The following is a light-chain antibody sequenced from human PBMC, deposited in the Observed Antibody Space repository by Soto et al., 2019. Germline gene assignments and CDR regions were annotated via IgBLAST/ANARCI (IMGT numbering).Light chain of an antibody. CDR3: GSKAGSNKHVV. V-gene: IGLV2-8*01. J-gene: IGLJ2*01. CDR1: NSDIGASNS. Sequence: QSVLTQPPSASGSPGQSVTISCAGSNSDIGASNSVSWYQQHPGKAPKLLISEVTKRPSGVPDRFSGSKSGNTASLTVCGLQAEDEGDYYCGSKAGSNKHVVFGGGTKVTVL. CDR2: EVT.